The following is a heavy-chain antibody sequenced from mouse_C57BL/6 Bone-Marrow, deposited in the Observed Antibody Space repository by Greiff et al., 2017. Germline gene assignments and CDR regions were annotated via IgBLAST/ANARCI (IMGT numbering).Heavy chain of an antibody. Sequence: EVMLVESGGGLVKPGGSLKLSCAASGFTFSSYALSWVRQTPEKRLEWVATISDGGRYTYSPDNVKGQFTLSRDNDKNNLYLQMSHLKSEDTAMYYCARDHSNYYAMDYWGQGTSVTVSS. J-gene: IGHJ4*01. V-gene: IGHV5-4*01. CDR2: ISDGGRYT. CDR1: GFTFSSYA. CDR3: ARDHSNYYAMDY. D-gene: IGHD2-5*01.